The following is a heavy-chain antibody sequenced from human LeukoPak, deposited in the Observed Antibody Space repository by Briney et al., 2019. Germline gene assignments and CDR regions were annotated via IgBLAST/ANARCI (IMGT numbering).Heavy chain of an antibody. J-gene: IGHJ4*02. Sequence: PSETLSLTCTVSGGSISSGDYYWSWIRQPPGKGLEWIGYIYYSGSTYYNPSLKSRVTISVDTSKNQSSLKLSSVTAADTAVYYCARGIVVPALFFDYWGQGTLVTVSS. CDR3: ARGIVVPALFFDY. CDR1: GGSISSGDYY. D-gene: IGHD2-2*01. V-gene: IGHV4-30-4*08. CDR2: IYYSGST.